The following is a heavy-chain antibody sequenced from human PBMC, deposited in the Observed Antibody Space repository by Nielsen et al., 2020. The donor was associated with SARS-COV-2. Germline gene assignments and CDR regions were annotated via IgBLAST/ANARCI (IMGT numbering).Heavy chain of an antibody. CDR2: ISSSTTHT. Sequence: GESLKISCAASGFTFSSYSMNWVRQAPGKGLEWVSFISSSTTHTDYADSVKGRFTISRDNSKNTLYLQMNSLRAEDTAVYYCASVTIFGVEKRDYWGQGTLVTVSS. D-gene: IGHD3-3*01. J-gene: IGHJ4*02. V-gene: IGHV3-21*05. CDR3: ASVTIFGVEKRDY. CDR1: GFTFSSYS.